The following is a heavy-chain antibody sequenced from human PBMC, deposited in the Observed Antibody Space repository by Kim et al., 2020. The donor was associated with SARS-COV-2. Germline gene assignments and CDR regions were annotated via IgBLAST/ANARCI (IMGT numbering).Heavy chain of an antibody. J-gene: IGHJ4*02. D-gene: IGHD5-18*01. CDR1: GGSISSGGYY. V-gene: IGHV4-31*03. Sequence: SETLSLTCTVSGGSISSGGYYWSWIRQHPGKGLEWIGYIYYSGSTYYNPSLKSRVTISVDTSKNQFSLKLSSVTAADTAVYYCARSDTAMVTFDYWGQGTLVTVSS. CDR3: ARSDTAMVTFDY. CDR2: IYYSGST.